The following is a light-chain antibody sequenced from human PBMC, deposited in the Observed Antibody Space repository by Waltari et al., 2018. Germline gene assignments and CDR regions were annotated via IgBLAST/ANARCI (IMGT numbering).Light chain of an antibody. Sequence: DFQMTQSPSTLFASVGDRVTITCRASQSVSSWLAWYQQKPGKAPKLLIYKASSLESGVPSRFSGSGSWTEFTLTIISLQPDDFATYYCQQYNSYWWTFGQGTKVEIK. CDR1: QSVSSW. J-gene: IGKJ1*01. CDR3: QQYNSYWWT. V-gene: IGKV1-5*03. CDR2: KAS.